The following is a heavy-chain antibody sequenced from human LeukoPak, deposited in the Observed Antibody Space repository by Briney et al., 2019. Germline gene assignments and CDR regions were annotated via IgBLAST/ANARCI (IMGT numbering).Heavy chain of an antibody. CDR3: AKDYYDSSGYSFDY. CDR2: ISPTGSSM. CDR1: GFTFSDYY. D-gene: IGHD3-22*01. J-gene: IGHJ4*02. V-gene: IGHV3-11*01. Sequence: GGSLRLSCAASGFTFSDYYMSWIRQAPGKGLEWVSYISPTGSSMKYADSVRGRFTISRDNARNSLYLQMNSLRAEDTAVYYCAKDYYDSSGYSFDYWGQGTLVTVSS.